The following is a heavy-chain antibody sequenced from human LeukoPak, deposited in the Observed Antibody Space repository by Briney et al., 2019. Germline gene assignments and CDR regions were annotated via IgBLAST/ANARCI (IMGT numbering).Heavy chain of an antibody. J-gene: IGHJ4*02. Sequence: SVKVSCKASGYTFTSYGISWVRQAPGQGLEWMGGIIPIFGTANYAQKFQGRVTITADESTSTAYMELSSLRSEDTAVYYCAREARYSDQPLRRYYFDYWGQGTLVTVSS. V-gene: IGHV1-69*13. CDR1: GYTFTSYG. D-gene: IGHD4-23*01. CDR2: IIPIFGTA. CDR3: AREARYSDQPLRRYYFDY.